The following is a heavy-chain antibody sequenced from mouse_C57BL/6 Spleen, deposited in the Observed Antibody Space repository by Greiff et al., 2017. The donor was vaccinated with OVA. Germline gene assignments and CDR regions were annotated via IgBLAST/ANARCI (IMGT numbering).Heavy chain of an antibody. Sequence: QVHVKQPGAELVKPGASVKLSCKASGYTFTSYWMHWVKQRPGRGLEWIGRIDPNSGGTKYNEKFKSKATLTVDKPSSTAYMQLSSLTSEDSAVYYCARWGLLRPYYAMDYWGQGTSVTVSS. CDR3: ARWGLLRPYYAMDY. J-gene: IGHJ4*01. CDR1: GYTFTSYW. V-gene: IGHV1-72*01. CDR2: IDPNSGGT. D-gene: IGHD1-2*01.